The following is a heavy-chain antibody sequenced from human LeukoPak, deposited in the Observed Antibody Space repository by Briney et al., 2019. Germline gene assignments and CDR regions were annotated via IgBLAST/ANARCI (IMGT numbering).Heavy chain of an antibody. CDR2: MNPNSGNT. J-gene: IGHJ5*02. D-gene: IGHD3-3*01. V-gene: IGHV1-8*01. CDR1: GYTFTSYD. Sequence: ASVTVSCKASGYTFTSYDINWVRQATGQGLEWMGWMNPNSGNTGYAQKFQGRVTMTRNTSISTAYMELSSLRSEDTAVYYCARGYITIFGVVILNWFDPWGQGTLVTVSS. CDR3: ARGYITIFGVVILNWFDP.